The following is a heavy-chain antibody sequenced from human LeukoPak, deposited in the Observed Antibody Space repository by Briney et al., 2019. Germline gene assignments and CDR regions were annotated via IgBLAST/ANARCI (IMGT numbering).Heavy chain of an antibody. J-gene: IGHJ6*04. CDR3: AKGGGGYRNGFSV. Sequence: GWSLRLSCAASGFTFSNYGMSWVRQAPGKGLEWASAISTSASETHYADSVKGRFTISRDNSKNTLYLQMNSLRAEDTAVYYCAKGGGGYRNGFSVWGKGTTVTVSS. CDR1: GFTFSNYG. D-gene: IGHD5-18*01. CDR2: ISTSASET. V-gene: IGHV3-23*01.